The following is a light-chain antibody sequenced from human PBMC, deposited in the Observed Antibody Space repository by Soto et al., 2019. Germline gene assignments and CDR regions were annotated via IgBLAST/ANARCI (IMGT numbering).Light chain of an antibody. CDR1: QSISRL. CDR3: QQTNRPPFT. J-gene: IGKJ3*01. Sequence: DIQMTQSPSSLSASVGDRVTITCRASQSISRLLSWYQQQPGKAPKLLIYDAFTLQSGVPSRFSDSGSGTDFTLTIGSLQPEDIATYYCQQTNRPPFTFGPGTKVDVK. V-gene: IGKV1-39*01. CDR2: DAF.